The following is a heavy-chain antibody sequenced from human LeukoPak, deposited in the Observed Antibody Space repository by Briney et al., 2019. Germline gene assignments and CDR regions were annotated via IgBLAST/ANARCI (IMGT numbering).Heavy chain of an antibody. V-gene: IGHV3-23*01. CDR2: ISGSGTNT. CDR3: AKDDRWLQFCC. Sequence: GGSLRLSCAASGFTLRSYAMSWVRQAPGKGLEWVSIISGSGTNTYYADSVRGRFTISRDNSRNTLYLQMNSLRAEDTAVYYCAKDDRWLQFCCWGQGTLVTVSA. CDR1: GFTLRSYA. J-gene: IGHJ4*02. D-gene: IGHD5-24*01.